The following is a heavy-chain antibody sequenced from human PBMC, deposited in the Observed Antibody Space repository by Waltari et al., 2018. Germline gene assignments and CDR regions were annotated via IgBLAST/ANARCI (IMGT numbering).Heavy chain of an antibody. Sequence: QVQLVQYGDEVKKPGASVKVSCKVSGYTITELSMHWVRQAPGKGLDWMGGFDPEDGETIYAQKFQGRVTMTEDTSTDTAYMELSSLRSEDTAVYYCATRSWYEDAFDIWGQGTMVTVSS. V-gene: IGHV1-24*01. CDR3: ATRSWYEDAFDI. CDR2: FDPEDGET. D-gene: IGHD6-13*01. CDR1: GYTITELS. J-gene: IGHJ3*02.